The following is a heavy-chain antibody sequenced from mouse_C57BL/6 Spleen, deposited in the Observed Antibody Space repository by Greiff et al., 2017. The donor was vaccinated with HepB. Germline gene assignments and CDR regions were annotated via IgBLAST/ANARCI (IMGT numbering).Heavy chain of an antibody. CDR1: GYTFTDYE. Sequence: VQLQQSGAELVRPGASVTLSCKASGYTFTDYEMHWVKQTPVHGLEWIGAIDPETGGTAYNQKFKGKAILTADKSSSTAYMELRSLTSEDSAVYYCTRRDYYGNAMDYWGQGTSVTVSS. CDR2: IDPETGGT. CDR3: TRRDYYGNAMDY. D-gene: IGHD1-1*01. V-gene: IGHV1-15*01. J-gene: IGHJ4*01.